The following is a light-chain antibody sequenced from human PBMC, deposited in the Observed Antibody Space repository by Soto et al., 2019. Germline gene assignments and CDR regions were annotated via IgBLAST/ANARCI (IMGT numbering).Light chain of an antibody. CDR2: GAS. CDR3: QQYKNWPRT. V-gene: IGKV3-15*01. J-gene: IGKJ1*01. CDR1: QSVSNN. Sequence: EIVMTQSPATLSVSPGERATLACGASQSVSNNLARFQQKPGQAPRLLIYGASTRATGIPARFSGSGSGTEFTLTISSLQSEDFTVYYCQQYKNWPRTFGQGTKV.